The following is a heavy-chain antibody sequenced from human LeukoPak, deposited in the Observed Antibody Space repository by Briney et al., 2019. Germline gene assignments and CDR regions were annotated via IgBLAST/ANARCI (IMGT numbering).Heavy chain of an antibody. CDR2: IRSKTDGGTA. Sequence: GGSLRLSCAASGFTFSSYSMNWVRQAPGKGLEWVGRIRSKTDGGTADSAAPVKGRFTISRDDSKNTLYLQMNSLKTEDTAVYYCTITRWRGFSDYWGQGILVTVSS. J-gene: IGHJ4*02. CDR3: TITRWRGFSDY. CDR1: GFTFSSYS. D-gene: IGHD2-15*01. V-gene: IGHV3-15*01.